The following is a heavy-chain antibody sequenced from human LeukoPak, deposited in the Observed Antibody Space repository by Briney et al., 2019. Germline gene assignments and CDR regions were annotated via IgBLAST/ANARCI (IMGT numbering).Heavy chain of an antibody. CDR1: GFTFSSYS. CDR2: ISSSSSYI. CDR3: ARDRSNYYGRSYCMDV. D-gene: IGHD3-10*01. Sequence: GGSLRLSCAASGFTFSSYSMNWVRQAPGKGLEWVSSISSSSSYIYYADSVKGRFTISRDNAKNSLYLQMNSLRAEDTAVYYCARDRSNYYGRSYCMDVWGKGTTVTVSS. V-gene: IGHV3-21*01. J-gene: IGHJ6*03.